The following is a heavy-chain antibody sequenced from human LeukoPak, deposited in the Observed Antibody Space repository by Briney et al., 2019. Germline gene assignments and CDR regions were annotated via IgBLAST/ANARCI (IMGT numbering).Heavy chain of an antibody. D-gene: IGHD3-10*01. V-gene: IGHV3-53*01. J-gene: IGHJ3*02. CDR2: IYSGGTT. CDR1: GFTVSNNY. Sequence: GGSPRLSCAASGFTVSNNYMSWVRQAPGKGLEWVSVIYSGGTTYYADSVRGRFTISRDSSKNTLYLRMNSLRAEDTAVYYCARDQRYYGSGSDAFDIWGQGTMVTVSS. CDR3: ARDQRYYGSGSDAFDI.